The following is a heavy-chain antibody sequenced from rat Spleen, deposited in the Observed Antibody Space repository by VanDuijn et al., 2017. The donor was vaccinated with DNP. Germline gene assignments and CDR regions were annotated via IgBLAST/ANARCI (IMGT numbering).Heavy chain of an antibody. V-gene: IGHV5-31*01. D-gene: IGHD4-3*01. CDR1: EFTFNNYW. J-gene: IGHJ2*01. CDR2: ITQSGGST. Sequence: EVQLVESGGDLVRPGRSLKLSCVASEFTFNNYWMTWIRQVPGKGLEWVASITQSGGSTYYPDSVKGRFTISRDNAKSSLYLQMNSLRSEDMATYYCARWYNSGYYFDYWGQGVMVTVSS. CDR3: ARWYNSGYYFDY.